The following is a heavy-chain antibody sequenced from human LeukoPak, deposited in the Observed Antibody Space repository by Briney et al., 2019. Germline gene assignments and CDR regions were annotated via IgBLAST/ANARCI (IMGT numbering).Heavy chain of an antibody. Sequence: GGSLRLSCAASGFTFSSYAMSWVRQAPGKGLEWVSAISGSGGSTYYADSVKGRFTISRDNSKNTLYLQMNSLRAEDTAVYYCAKDGPPYDFWTYYYMDVWGKGTTVTVSS. V-gene: IGHV3-23*01. J-gene: IGHJ6*03. CDR2: ISGSGGST. CDR3: AKDGPPYDFWTYYYMDV. D-gene: IGHD3-3*01. CDR1: GFTFSSYA.